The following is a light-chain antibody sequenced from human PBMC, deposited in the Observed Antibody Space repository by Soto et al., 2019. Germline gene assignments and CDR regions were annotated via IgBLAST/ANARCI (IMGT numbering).Light chain of an antibody. CDR2: LGF. CDR1: QTLLHSSGYYY. CDR3: MQALQTPVT. J-gene: IGKJ3*01. V-gene: IGKV2-28*01. Sequence: DIVMTQSPLSLPVTPGEPASISCRSSQTLLHSSGYYYLDWYLQKPGQSPQLLIYLGFSRASGVPDRFSGSGSGTDFTLKISRVEAEDVGVYYCMQALQTPVTFGPGTKVDI.